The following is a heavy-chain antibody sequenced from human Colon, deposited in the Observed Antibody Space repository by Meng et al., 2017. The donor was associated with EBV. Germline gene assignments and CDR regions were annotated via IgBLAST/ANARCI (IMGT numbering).Heavy chain of an antibody. Sequence: QGPAPGPVKPSQTLSRPCTVAGGSISSCDYYWSWIRQPPGKGLEWIVYIYYSVSTYYNPSLKSLVTISVDTSNNQFSLKLSSVTAADTAVYYCARDRGGLGAFDYWGQGTLVTVSS. D-gene: IGHD5-12*01. CDR1: GGSISSCDYY. CDR2: IYYSVST. CDR3: ARDRGGLGAFDY. J-gene: IGHJ4*02. V-gene: IGHV4-30-4*01.